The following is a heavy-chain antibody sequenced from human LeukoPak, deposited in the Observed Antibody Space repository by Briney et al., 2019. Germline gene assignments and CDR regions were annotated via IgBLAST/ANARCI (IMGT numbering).Heavy chain of an antibody. CDR1: GYTFSGFY. V-gene: IGHV1-2*02. D-gene: IGHD3-22*01. J-gene: IGHJ4*02. CDR3: ALSYYYDSSGYYYLTY. CDR2: INPNSGVT. Sequence: ASVKVSCKASGYTFSGFYIHWVRQAPGQGLEWMGWINPNSGVTNYAQKLQGRVTITADESTSTAYMELSSLRSEDTAVYYCALSYYYDSSGYYYLTYWGQGTLVTVSS.